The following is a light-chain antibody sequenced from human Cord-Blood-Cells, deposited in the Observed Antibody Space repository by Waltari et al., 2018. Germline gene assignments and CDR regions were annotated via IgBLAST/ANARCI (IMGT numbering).Light chain of an antibody. CDR2: DVS. CDR3: SSYTSSSTYV. CDR1: SSDVGGYNY. Sequence: QSALTQPASVSGSPGQSITISCTGTSSDVGGYNYVSWFQQHPGKAPKLMTYDVSNLSSGVSNRFAGSKSGNTASLTISGLQAEEEADYYCSSYTSSSTYVFGTGTKVTVL. V-gene: IGLV2-14*01. J-gene: IGLJ1*01.